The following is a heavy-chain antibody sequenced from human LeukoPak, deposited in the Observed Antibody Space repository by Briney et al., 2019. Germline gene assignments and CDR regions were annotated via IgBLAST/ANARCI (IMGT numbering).Heavy chain of an antibody. CDR3: ARSRDVLRFYLFDY. V-gene: IGHV4-39*07. CDR2: IYYSGST. Sequence: PSETLSLTCTVSGGPITTSSYYWGWIRQPPGKGLEWIGSIYYSGSTYFNPSLKSRVTISVDTSKNQFSLKLSSVTAADTAVYYCARSRDVLRFYLFDYWGQGTLVTVSS. CDR1: GGPITTSSYY. D-gene: IGHD3-3*01. J-gene: IGHJ4*02.